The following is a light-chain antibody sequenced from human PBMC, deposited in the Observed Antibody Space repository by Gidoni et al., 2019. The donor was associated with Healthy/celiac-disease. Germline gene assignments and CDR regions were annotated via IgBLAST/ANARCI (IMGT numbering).Light chain of an antibody. Sequence: QSALTQPASVSGSPEQSITISFTGTSSDVGGYNYVSWYQQHPGKAPKLMIYEVSNRPSGVSNRFSGSKSGNTASLTISGLQADDEADYYCSSYTSRSTLVFGGVTKLTVL. V-gene: IGLV2-14*01. CDR3: SSYTSRSTLV. CDR1: SSDVGGYNY. J-gene: IGLJ3*02. CDR2: EVS.